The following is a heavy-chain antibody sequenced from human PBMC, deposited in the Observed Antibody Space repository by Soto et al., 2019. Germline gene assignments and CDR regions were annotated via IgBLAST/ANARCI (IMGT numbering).Heavy chain of an antibody. V-gene: IGHV1-8*01. J-gene: IGHJ4*02. D-gene: IGHD2-2*01. CDR3: ARLGYDCISTSCYGY. Sequence: QVQLVQSGAEVKKPGASVKVSCKASGYTFTSYDIYWVRQATGQGLEWMGWMNRKSGNTGYSQKFQGRVTMTRNTSISTAYMELSSLRSEDTAVYYCARLGYDCISTSCYGYWGQGTLVTVSS. CDR2: MNRKSGNT. CDR1: GYTFTSYD.